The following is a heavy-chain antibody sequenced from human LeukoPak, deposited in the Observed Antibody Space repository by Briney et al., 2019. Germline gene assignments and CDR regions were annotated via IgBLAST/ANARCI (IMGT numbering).Heavy chain of an antibody. J-gene: IGHJ5*02. CDR3: ATSTGTGSNWFDP. CDR2: VSTSGST. Sequence: SETLSLTCTVSGGSISSYYWNWIRQPAGKGLEWIGRVSTSGSTNYSPSLKSRVTMSLDTSKNQFSLKLSSVTAADTAVYYCATSTGTGSNWFDPWGQGTLVIVSS. D-gene: IGHD3/OR15-3a*01. CDR1: GGSISSYY. V-gene: IGHV4-4*07.